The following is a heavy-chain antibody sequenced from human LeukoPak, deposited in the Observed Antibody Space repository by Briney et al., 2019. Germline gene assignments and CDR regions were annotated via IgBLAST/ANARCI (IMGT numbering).Heavy chain of an antibody. J-gene: IGHJ4*02. V-gene: IGHV4-59*01. CDR3: ASANPLDSSGYYGFDY. Sequence: SETLSLTCTVSGGSISSYYWSWIRQPPGKGLEWIGYIYYSGSTNYNPSLKSRVTISVDTSKNQFSLKLSSVTAADTAVYHCASANPLDSSGYYGFDYWGQGTLVTVSS. CDR1: GGSISSYY. CDR2: IYYSGST. D-gene: IGHD3-22*01.